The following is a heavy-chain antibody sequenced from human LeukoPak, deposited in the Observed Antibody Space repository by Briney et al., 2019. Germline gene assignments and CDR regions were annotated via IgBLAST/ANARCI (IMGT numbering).Heavy chain of an antibody. V-gene: IGHV3-23*01. J-gene: IGHJ4*02. Sequence: GGSLRLSCAASGFTFSSYAMIWVRQAPGKGLEWVSAISAGGDTTYTADSVRGRFTISRDNSKNTVYLQMNTLRAEDTAVYYCARDPRDSIGYSSGYSDYWGQGALVTVSS. CDR2: ISAGGDTT. CDR1: GFTFSSYA. CDR3: ARDPRDSIGYSSGYSDY. D-gene: IGHD6-19*01.